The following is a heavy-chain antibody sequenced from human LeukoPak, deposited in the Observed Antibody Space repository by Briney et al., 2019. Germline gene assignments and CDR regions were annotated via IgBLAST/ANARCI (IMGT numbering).Heavy chain of an antibody. J-gene: IGHJ5*02. CDR2: ISSSSSYI. CDR1: GFTFSSYS. D-gene: IGHD3-10*01. Sequence: GGSLRLSCAASGFTFSSYSMNWVRQAQGKGLEWVSSISSSSSYIYYADSVKGRFTISRDNSKNTLYLQMNSLRAEDTAVYYCAKGLTMVRGVTPWFDPWGQGTLVTVSS. CDR3: AKGLTMVRGVTPWFDP. V-gene: IGHV3-21*01.